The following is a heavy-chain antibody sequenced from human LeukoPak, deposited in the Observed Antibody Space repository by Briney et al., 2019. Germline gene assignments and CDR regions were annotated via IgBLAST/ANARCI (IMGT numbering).Heavy chain of an antibody. Sequence: SETLSLTCAVYGGSFSGYYWSWIRQPPGKGLEWIGEINHSGSTNYNPSLKSRVTISVGTSKNQFSLKLSSVTAADRAVYYCARGRGYCSGGSCYESLGYYYYGMDVWGKGTTVTVSS. D-gene: IGHD2-15*01. V-gene: IGHV4-34*01. CDR1: GGSFSGYY. J-gene: IGHJ6*04. CDR2: INHSGST. CDR3: ARGRGYCSGGSCYESLGYYYYGMDV.